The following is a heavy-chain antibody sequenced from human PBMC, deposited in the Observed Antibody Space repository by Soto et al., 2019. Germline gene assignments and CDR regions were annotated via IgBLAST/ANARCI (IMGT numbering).Heavy chain of an antibody. V-gene: IGHV3-23*01. CDR2: ISGSGNTS. CDR3: AKDRGRTWYEDY. CDR1: GFTFSSYA. Sequence: EVQLLESGGGLVQPGGSLRLSCAASGFTFSSYAMTWVRQAPGKGLEWVSAISGSGNTSYYADSAKGRFTISRDRSKKMLYLQMNSLRPEDTAVYYCAKDRGRTWYEDYWGQGTLVTVSS. D-gene: IGHD6-13*01. J-gene: IGHJ4*02.